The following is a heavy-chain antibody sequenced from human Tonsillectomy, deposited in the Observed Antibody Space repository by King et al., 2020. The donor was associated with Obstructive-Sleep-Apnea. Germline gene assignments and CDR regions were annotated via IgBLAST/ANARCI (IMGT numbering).Heavy chain of an antibody. J-gene: IGHJ4*02. CDR1: GFTFDDYG. CDR2: ISWDGRHT. CDR3: AKAGGGDSSGYYFTFDS. D-gene: IGHD3-22*01. Sequence: VQLVESGGVVVQPGVSLRLSCAGSGFTFDDYGMHWVRQAPGKGLEWGSLISWDGRHTYYGESVKGRFTISLDNSKTSLFLQMKSLRPEDTALYYCAKAGGGDSSGYYFTFDSWGQGTLVTVSS. V-gene: IGHV3-43D*04.